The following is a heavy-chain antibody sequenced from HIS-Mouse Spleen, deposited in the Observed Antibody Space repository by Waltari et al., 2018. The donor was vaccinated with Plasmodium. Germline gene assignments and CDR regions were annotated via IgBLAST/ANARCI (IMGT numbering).Heavy chain of an antibody. CDR3: ASSWYWYFDL. V-gene: IGHV3-7*01. J-gene: IGHJ2*01. CDR2: IKQDGSEK. D-gene: IGHD6-13*01. CDR1: GFPFSSSW. Sequence: EVQLVGSGVGLVHRGGTLSLSGADSGFPFSSSWLSWVSQAPGKGVEWVANIKQDGSEKYYVDSVKVRFTISRDNAKNSLYLQMNSLRAEDTAVYYCASSWYWYFDLWGRGTLVTVSS.